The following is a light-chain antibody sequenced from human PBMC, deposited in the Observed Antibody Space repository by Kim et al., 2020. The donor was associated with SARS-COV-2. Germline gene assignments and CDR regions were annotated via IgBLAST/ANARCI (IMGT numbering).Light chain of an antibody. CDR1: HSLLDSHGNNY. Sequence: DIVMTQSPVSLPVTPGEPASISCRSSHSLLDSHGNNYLDWYLQKSGQSPQLLIYLGSNRASGVPDRFSGSGSGTDFTLKISRVEAEDVGVYYCMQALQTPLSFGGGTKVDIK. CDR2: LGS. J-gene: IGKJ4*01. CDR3: MQALQTPLS. V-gene: IGKV2-28*01.